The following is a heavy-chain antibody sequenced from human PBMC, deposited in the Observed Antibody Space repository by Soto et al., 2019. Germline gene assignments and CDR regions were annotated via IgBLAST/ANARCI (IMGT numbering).Heavy chain of an antibody. CDR1: GGSFSGYY. CDR3: ARGVYFSSSSPGYFDY. V-gene: IGHV4-34*01. D-gene: IGHD6-6*01. Sequence: QVQLQQWGAGLLKPSETLSLTCAVYGGSFSGYYCSWIRQPPGKGLEWIGEINHSGSTNYNPSLKSRVTISVDTSKNQFSLKLSSVTAADTAVYYCARGVYFSSSSPGYFDYWGQGTLVTVSS. CDR2: INHSGST. J-gene: IGHJ4*02.